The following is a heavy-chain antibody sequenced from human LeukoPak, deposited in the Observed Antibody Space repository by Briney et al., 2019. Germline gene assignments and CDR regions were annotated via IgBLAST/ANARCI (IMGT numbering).Heavy chain of an antibody. CDR3: ARAAIAARPRGWFDP. Sequence: ASVKVSCKASGYTFTGYYMHWVRQAPGQGLEWMGWINPNSGGTNYAQKFQGRVTITRDTSISTAYMELSRLRSDDTAVYYCARAAIAARPRGWFDPWGQGTLVTASS. V-gene: IGHV1-2*02. J-gene: IGHJ5*02. CDR2: INPNSGGT. CDR1: GYTFTGYY. D-gene: IGHD6-6*01.